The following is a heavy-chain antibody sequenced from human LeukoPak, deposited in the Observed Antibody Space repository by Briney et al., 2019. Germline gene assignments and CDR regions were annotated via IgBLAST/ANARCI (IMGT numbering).Heavy chain of an antibody. CDR2: IISNRVSI. CDR1: GFTFYDYA. CDR3: AKGGGLEMATNAFEM. D-gene: IGHD5-24*01. V-gene: IGHV3-9*01. J-gene: IGHJ3*02. Sequence: PRRSPRLSCAASGFTFYDYAMHRVRQAPRKSLGWDSGIISNRVSIGYAASVNGRFPNSRDKAKNPLHLQLNKLRAQDTPLYYSAKGGGLEMATNAFEMWGQGTMVTVSS.